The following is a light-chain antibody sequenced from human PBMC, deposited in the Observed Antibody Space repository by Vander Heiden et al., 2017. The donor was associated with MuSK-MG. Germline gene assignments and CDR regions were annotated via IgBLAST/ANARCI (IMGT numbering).Light chain of an antibody. Sequence: QSALTQTRSVSGSPGQSVTISCTGTSSDVGGYNYVSWYQQHPGKAPKLMIYDVSKRPSGVPDRFSGSKSGNTASLTISGLQAEDEADYYCCSYAGSYTSDVVFGGGTKLTVL. CDR3: CSYAGSYTSDVV. J-gene: IGLJ2*01. V-gene: IGLV2-11*01. CDR1: SSDVGGYNY. CDR2: DVS.